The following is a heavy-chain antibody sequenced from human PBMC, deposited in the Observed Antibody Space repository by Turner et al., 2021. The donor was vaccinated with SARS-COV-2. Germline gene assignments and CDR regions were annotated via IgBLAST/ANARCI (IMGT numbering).Heavy chain of an antibody. J-gene: IGHJ3*02. V-gene: IGHV1-46*01. Sequence: QVQLVQSVAEAKKPGASVKISCKASGYTFSSYYIHWVRQAPGQGLEWMGIFNPSGGGTSYAKNFQGRLTMTRDTSTSTVYMELSSLGSEDTAVYYCARDPRVPAVTNVNDAFDIWGQGTMVTVSS. CDR3: ARDPRVPAVTNVNDAFDI. CDR1: GYTFSSYY. D-gene: IGHD4-17*01. CDR2: FNPSGGGT.